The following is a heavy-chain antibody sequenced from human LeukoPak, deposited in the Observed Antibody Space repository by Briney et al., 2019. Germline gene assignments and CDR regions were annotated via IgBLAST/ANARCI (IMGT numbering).Heavy chain of an antibody. V-gene: IGHV5-51*01. CDR3: ARRAHYYDSSGYYEDAFDI. J-gene: IGHJ3*02. CDR1: GYSFTSYW. D-gene: IGHD3-22*01. CDR2: IYPGDSDT. Sequence: GESLRISCKGSGYSFTSYWIGWVRQMPGKGLEWMGIIYPGDSDTRYSPSFQGQVTISADKSISTAYLQWSSLKASDTAMYYCARRAHYYDSSGYYEDAFDIWGQGTMVTVSS.